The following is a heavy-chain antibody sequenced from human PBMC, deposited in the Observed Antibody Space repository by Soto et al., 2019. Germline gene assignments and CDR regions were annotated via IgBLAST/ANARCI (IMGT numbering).Heavy chain of an antibody. CDR1: GGTFSSYA. CDR2: IIPIFGTA. CDR3: ARGGGYCSGGSCYRQRPGMDV. J-gene: IGHJ6*02. Sequence: ASVKVSCKASGGTFSSYAISWVRQAPGQGLEWMGGIIPIFGTANYAQKFQGRVTITADESTSTAYMELSSLRSEDTAVYYCARGGGYCSGGSCYRQRPGMDVWGQGTTVTVSS. V-gene: IGHV1-69*13. D-gene: IGHD2-15*01.